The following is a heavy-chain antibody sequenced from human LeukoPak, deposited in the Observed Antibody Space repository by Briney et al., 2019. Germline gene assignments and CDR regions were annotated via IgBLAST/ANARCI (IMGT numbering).Heavy chain of an antibody. V-gene: IGHV4-59*08. J-gene: IGHJ4*02. CDR1: GVSISGYY. CDR3: ATIRYPRDGYKY. CDR2: VYSSGST. D-gene: IGHD5-24*01. Sequence: SETLSLTCTVSGVSISGYYCSWIRQSPGKGLEWIGYVYSSGSTNYNPSLKSRVTISVDTSKNQFSLKLSSVTAADTAVYFCATIRYPRDGYKYWGQGTLVTVSS.